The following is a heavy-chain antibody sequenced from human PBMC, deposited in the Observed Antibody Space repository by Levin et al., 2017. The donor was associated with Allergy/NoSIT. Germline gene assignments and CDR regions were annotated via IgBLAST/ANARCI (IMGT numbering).Heavy chain of an antibody. CDR3: ARTRLRPYNWFDP. CDR1: GFTFSSYS. D-gene: IGHD5-12*01. CDR2: ISGSGSNI. V-gene: IGHV3-21*01. J-gene: IGHJ5*02. Sequence: GESLKISCAASGFTFSSYSMNWVRQAPGKGLEWVSCISGSGSNIYCGDSVKGRFTISRDNAKNSLYLQMNSLRAEDTAVYYCARTRLRPYNWFDPWGQGTLVTVSS.